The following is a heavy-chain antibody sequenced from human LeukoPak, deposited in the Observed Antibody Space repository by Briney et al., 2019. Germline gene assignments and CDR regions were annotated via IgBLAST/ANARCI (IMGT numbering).Heavy chain of an antibody. CDR1: GYTLTELS. CDR3: ATGGYCGGDCSTGSSARFNYYYMDV. V-gene: IGHV1-24*01. Sequence: ASVKVSCKVSGYTLTELSMHWVRQAPGKGLEWMGGFDPEDGETIYAQKFQGRVTMTEDTSTDTAYMELSSVRSEDTAVYYCATGGYCGGDCSTGSSARFNYYYMDVWDKGTTVTISS. D-gene: IGHD2-21*02. J-gene: IGHJ6*03. CDR2: FDPEDGET.